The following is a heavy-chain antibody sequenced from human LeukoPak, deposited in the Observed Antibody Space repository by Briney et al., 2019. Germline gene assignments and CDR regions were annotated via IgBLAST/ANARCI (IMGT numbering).Heavy chain of an antibody. J-gene: IGHJ4*02. Sequence: GGSLRLSCAASGFTFSSYSVNWVRQAPGKGLEWVSYISSSSSTIYYADSVKGRFTIPRDNAKNSLYLQMNSLRAEDTAVYYCARVLQWLGYYFDYWGQGTLVTVSS. V-gene: IGHV3-48*01. D-gene: IGHD6-19*01. CDR3: ARVLQWLGYYFDY. CDR2: ISSSSSTI. CDR1: GFTFSSYS.